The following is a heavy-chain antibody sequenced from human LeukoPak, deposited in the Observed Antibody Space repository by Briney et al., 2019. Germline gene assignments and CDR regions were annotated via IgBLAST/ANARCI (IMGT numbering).Heavy chain of an antibody. Sequence: GGSLRLSCVASGLTFSTYWMTWVRQDPGQGLEWVASIKQDGSEKYYVDSVKGRFIISRDNAKNSLYLQMNSLRAEDTAVYYCAGRLTGSYFDYWGQGTLVTVSS. CDR2: IKQDGSEK. D-gene: IGHD3-9*01. CDR1: GLTFSTYW. V-gene: IGHV3-7*01. J-gene: IGHJ4*02. CDR3: AGRLTGSYFDY.